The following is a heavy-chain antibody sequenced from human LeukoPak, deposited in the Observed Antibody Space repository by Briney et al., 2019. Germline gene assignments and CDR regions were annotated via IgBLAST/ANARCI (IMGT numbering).Heavy chain of an antibody. D-gene: IGHD3-22*01. J-gene: IGHJ4*02. CDR2: ISSTSSYI. V-gene: IGHV3-21*01. CDR3: ARELMGLTMIVVVNPIDY. CDR1: GFTFSTYS. Sequence: GGSLRLSCAASGFTFSTYSMNWVRQAPGKGLEWVSSISSTSSYIYYADSVKGRFTISRDNAKNSLFLQMNSLRAEDTAVYYCARELMGLTMIVVVNPIDYWGQGTLVTVSS.